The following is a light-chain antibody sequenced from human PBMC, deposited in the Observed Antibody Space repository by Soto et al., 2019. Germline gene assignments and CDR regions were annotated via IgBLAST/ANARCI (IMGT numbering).Light chain of an antibody. CDR2: GAS. V-gene: IGKV3-15*01. Sequence: EVVMTQSPATVSVSPGEGVTISCRASQSISNDLAWYQQKPGQAPRLLIYGASTRSTGVPARFSGGGSGTEFTLTISSRQSEDVAVYYCQQNNKWPPVTFGGGTKVEIK. J-gene: IGKJ4*01. CDR3: QQNNKWPPVT. CDR1: QSISND.